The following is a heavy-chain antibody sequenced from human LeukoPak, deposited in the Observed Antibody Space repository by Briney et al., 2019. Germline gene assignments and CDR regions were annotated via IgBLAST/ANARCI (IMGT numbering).Heavy chain of an antibody. Sequence: GRSLRLSCAASGFTFDDYAMPWVRQAPGKGLEWVSGISWNSGSIGYADSVKGRFTISRGNAKNSLYLQMNSLRAEDTALYYCAKDINYGSGSYEYYFDYWGQGTLVTVSS. D-gene: IGHD3-10*01. CDR3: AKDINYGSGSYEYYFDY. J-gene: IGHJ4*02. CDR2: ISWNSGSI. CDR1: GFTFDDYA. V-gene: IGHV3-9*01.